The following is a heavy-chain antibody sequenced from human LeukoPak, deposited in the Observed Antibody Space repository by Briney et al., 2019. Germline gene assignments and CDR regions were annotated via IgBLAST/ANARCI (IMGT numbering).Heavy chain of an antibody. CDR2: ISSSSSYI. CDR1: GFTFSSYS. V-gene: IGHV3-21*01. J-gene: IGHJ3*02. Sequence: GGSLRLSCAAAGFTFSSYSMNWVRQAPGKGLEWVSSISSSSSYIYYADSVKGRFTISRDNAKNSLYLQMNSLRAEDTAVYYCARARVVSGYASGDDAFDIWGQGTMVTVSS. CDR3: ARARVVSGYASGDDAFDI. D-gene: IGHD3-22*01.